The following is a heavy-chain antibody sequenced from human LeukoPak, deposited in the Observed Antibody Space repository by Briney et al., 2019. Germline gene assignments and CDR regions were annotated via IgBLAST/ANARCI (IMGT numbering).Heavy chain of an antibody. CDR1: GYSISSGYY. J-gene: IGHJ3*02. V-gene: IGHV4-38-2*02. CDR2: IYHSGST. CDR3: ARGQAFDI. Sequence: SETLSLTCTVSGYSISSGYYWGWIRQPPGKGLEWIGSIYHSGSTYYNPSLKSRVTISVDTSKNQFSLTLSSVTAADTAVYYCARGQAFDIWGQGTRVTVSS.